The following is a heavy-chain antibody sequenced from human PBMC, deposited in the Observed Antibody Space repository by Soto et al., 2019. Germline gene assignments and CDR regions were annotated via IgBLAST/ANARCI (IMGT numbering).Heavy chain of an antibody. V-gene: IGHV3-23*01. CDR2: ISGGIT. CDR1: GFTFNNYA. J-gene: IGHJ4*02. CDR3: ATCIGGDCYSDY. Sequence: RLSCVASGFTFNNYAMSWVRQAPGKGLEWVSAISGGITYYADSVKGRFTISRDNSKNTLFLQMTSLRVEDTAVYYCATCIGGDCYSDYWGQGALVTVSS. D-gene: IGHD2-21*02.